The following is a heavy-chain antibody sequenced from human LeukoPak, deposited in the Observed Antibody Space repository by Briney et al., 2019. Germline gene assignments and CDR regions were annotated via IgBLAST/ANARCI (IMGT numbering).Heavy chain of an antibody. V-gene: IGHV1-2*02. Sequence: ASVKVSCKTSGYSYTDYYMHWVRQAPGQGLEWMGWINPNSGGTSSAQKFQGRVTMTRDTSITTVYMEVSWLTSDDTAIYYCARADRLDGGPYLIGPWGQGTLVTVSS. J-gene: IGHJ5*02. D-gene: IGHD2-21*01. CDR3: ARADRLDGGPYLIGP. CDR2: INPNSGGT. CDR1: GYSYTDYY.